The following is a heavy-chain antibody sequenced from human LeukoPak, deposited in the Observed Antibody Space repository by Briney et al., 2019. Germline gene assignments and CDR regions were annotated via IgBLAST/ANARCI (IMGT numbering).Heavy chain of an antibody. D-gene: IGHD3-22*01. Sequence: PSETLSLTCTVSGGSISSYYWSWIRQPPGKGLEWIGYIYYSGSTNYNPSLKSRVTISVDTSKNQFSLKLSSVTAADMAVYYCARDDYYDSSGYYPYYYYGMDVWGQGTTVTVSS. CDR1: GGSISSYY. CDR2: IYYSGST. J-gene: IGHJ6*02. V-gene: IGHV4-59*12. CDR3: ARDDYYDSSGYYPYYYYGMDV.